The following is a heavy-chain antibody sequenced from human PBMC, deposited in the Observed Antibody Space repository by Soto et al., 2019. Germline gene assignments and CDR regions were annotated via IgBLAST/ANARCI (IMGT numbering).Heavy chain of an antibody. CDR3: TRHHPHHYDSSGYFDY. D-gene: IGHD3-22*01. Sequence: SETLSLTCTVSGGSISSYYWSWIRQPPGKGLEWIGYIYYSGSTNYNPSLKSRVTISVDTSKNQFSLHLTSVSAADTAVYYCTRHHPHHYDSSGYFDYWGQGTLVTVSS. J-gene: IGHJ4*02. V-gene: IGHV4-59*08. CDR1: GGSISSYY. CDR2: IYYSGST.